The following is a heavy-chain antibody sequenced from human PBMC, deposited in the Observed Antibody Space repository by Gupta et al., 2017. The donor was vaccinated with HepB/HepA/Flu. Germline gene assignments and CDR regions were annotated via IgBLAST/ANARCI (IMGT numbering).Heavy chain of an antibody. D-gene: IGHD2-8*01. V-gene: IGHV4-59*01. Sequence: QVHLQESGPGLVKPSETLSLTCTVSGGSISRSQWTWIRQAPGKGLEWIGYIYYSGSTNYNPSLKSRVTISVDTSKNQFSLKLRSVTAADTAVYYCARENYCTDDSCQAATRDNWFDLWGQGTLVTVSS. CDR3: ARENYCTDDSCQAATRDNWFDL. CDR2: IYYSGST. J-gene: IGHJ5*02. CDR1: GGSISRSQ.